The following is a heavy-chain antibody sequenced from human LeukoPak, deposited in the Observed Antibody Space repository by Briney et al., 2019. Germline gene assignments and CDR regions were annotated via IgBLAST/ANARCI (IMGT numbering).Heavy chain of an antibody. J-gene: IGHJ6*03. V-gene: IGHV4-4*09. CDR3: ARGGGDIVVVPAAIPRYYYYYYMDV. Sequence: SETLSLACTVSGGSISSYYWSWIRQPPGKGLEWIGYIYTSGSTNYNPSLKSRVTISVDTSKNQFSLKLSSVTAADTAVYYCARGGGDIVVVPAAIPRYYYYYYMDVWGEGTTVTVSS. CDR1: GGSISSYY. D-gene: IGHD2-2*01. CDR2: IYTSGST.